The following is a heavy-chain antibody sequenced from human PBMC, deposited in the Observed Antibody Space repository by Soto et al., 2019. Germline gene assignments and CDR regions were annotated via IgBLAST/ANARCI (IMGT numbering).Heavy chain of an antibody. V-gene: IGHV3-30*18. Sequence: QVQLAESGGGVVRPGRSLRLSCAASGFTFSNFAMHWVRQAPGKGLEWVAVMSDDERHEYYADSVRGRFTISRDHSRTTLYLQMNTLRPEDTALYYCAKGRPGDRYGTEYYYNAVDVWGQGTTVTVPS. CDR1: GFTFSNFA. J-gene: IGHJ6*02. D-gene: IGHD3-10*01. CDR3: AKGRPGDRYGTEYYYNAVDV. CDR2: MSDDERHE.